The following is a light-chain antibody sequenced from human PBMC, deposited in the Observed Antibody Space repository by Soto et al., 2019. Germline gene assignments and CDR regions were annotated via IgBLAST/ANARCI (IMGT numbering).Light chain of an antibody. CDR1: QSVSSY. Sequence: EIVLTQSPATLSLSPGERATLCCRASQSVSSYLAWYQQKPGQAPRLLIYDASNRATGIPARFSGSGSGTDFTLTISSLEPEDFAVYYCQQRSNWPPLFGPGTKVDIK. CDR2: DAS. J-gene: IGKJ3*01. CDR3: QQRSNWPPL. V-gene: IGKV3-11*01.